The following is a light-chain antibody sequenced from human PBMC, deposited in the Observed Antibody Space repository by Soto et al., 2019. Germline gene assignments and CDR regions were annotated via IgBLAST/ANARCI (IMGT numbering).Light chain of an antibody. Sequence: DIQMTQSPSSVSASVGDTVTVTCRASQVINNWLAWYQQKPGTVPNLLIYTTSILHSGVPSRFSGSGSGTDFTLTISNLQPEDSATYYYQQASSFPLTFGGGTNVEIK. V-gene: IGKV1-12*01. CDR3: QQASSFPLT. CDR1: QVINNW. CDR2: TTS. J-gene: IGKJ4*01.